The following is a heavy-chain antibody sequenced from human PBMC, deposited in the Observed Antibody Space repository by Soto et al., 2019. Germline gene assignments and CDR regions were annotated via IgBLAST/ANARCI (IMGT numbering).Heavy chain of an antibody. CDR3: ARASDYYGMDV. CDR1: GGSISSGGYY. D-gene: IGHD3-3*01. V-gene: IGHV4-31*03. Sequence: SETLSLTCTVSGGSISSGGYYWSWIRQHPGKGLEWIGYIYYSGSTYYNPSLKSRVTISVDTSKNQFSLKLSSVTAADTAVYYCARASDYYGMDVWGQGTTVTVSS. J-gene: IGHJ6*02. CDR2: IYYSGST.